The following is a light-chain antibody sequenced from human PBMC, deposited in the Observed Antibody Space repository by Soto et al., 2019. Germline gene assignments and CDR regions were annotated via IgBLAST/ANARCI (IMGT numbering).Light chain of an antibody. CDR2: GAS. J-gene: IGKJ2*01. V-gene: IGKV3-15*01. CDR3: QQGHNWPLT. CDR1: QRINSE. Sequence: EIVMTQSPATLSLSPGERAALSCRASQRINSELAWYQQKPVQPPRLLIYGASTRATGVPASFTGSESGSEFTLTISGLQSEDFAVSYCQQGHNWPLTFGQGTRLEI.